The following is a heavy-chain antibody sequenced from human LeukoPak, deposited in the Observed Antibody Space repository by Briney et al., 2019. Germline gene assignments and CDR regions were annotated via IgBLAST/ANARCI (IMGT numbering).Heavy chain of an antibody. J-gene: IGHJ4*02. Sequence: AGGSLGLSCAASGFTFSSYAMSWVRQAPGKGLEWVSAISGSGGSTYYVDSVKGRFTISRDNSKNTLYLQMNSLRAEDTAVYYCAKGEYSSSSAYFDYWGQGTLVTVSS. CDR1: GFTFSSYA. V-gene: IGHV3-23*01. CDR2: ISGSGGST. CDR3: AKGEYSSSSAYFDY. D-gene: IGHD6-6*01.